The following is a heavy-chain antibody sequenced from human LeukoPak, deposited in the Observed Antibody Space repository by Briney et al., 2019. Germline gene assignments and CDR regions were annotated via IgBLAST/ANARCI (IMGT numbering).Heavy chain of an antibody. CDR1: GASISSGVHY. Sequence: SETLSLTCSVSGASISSGVHYWSWIRQHPGKGPEWIGHIYYSGSTYSNPSLKGRLSMSLDTSKNQLSLELLSVTAADTAVYWCARVLNGVPYYYYYYNIDVWGKGTTVTVSS. V-gene: IGHV4-31*03. CDR2: IYYSGST. CDR3: ARVLNGVPYYYYYYNIDV. J-gene: IGHJ6*03. D-gene: IGHD4-17*01.